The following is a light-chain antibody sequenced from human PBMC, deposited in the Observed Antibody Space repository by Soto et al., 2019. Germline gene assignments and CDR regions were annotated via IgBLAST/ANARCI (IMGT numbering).Light chain of an antibody. CDR1: SSDVGGYNF. V-gene: IGLV2-14*01. CDR3: SSYTNSSTLVG. Sequence: QSALTQPASVSGSPGQSITFSCTGTSSDVGGYNFVSWYQQHPGKAPKLIIYEVSNRPSGVSNRFSASKSGNTASLTISGLQAEDEADYYCSSYTNSSTLVGFGGGTKLTVL. J-gene: IGLJ2*01. CDR2: EVS.